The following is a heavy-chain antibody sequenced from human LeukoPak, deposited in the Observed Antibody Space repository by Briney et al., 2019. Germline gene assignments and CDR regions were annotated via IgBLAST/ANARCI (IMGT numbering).Heavy chain of an antibody. CDR1: GYTFTGYY. D-gene: IGHD6-19*01. J-gene: IGHJ5*02. Sequence: ALVKVSCKASGYTFTGYYMHWVRQAPGQGLEWMGWINPNSGGTNYAQKFQGRVTMTRDTSISTAYMELSSLISNDTAVYYCARGPRSSGWIEDPWGQGTLVTVSS. V-gene: IGHV1-2*02. CDR3: ARGPRSSGWIEDP. CDR2: INPNSGGT.